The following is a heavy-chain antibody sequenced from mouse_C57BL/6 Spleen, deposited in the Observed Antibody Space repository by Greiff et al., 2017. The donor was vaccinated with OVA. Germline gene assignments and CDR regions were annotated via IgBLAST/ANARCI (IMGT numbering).Heavy chain of an antibody. CDR3: ARPYYYGSSYVDAMDY. CDR1: GFTFSDFG. CDR2: ISSGSSTI. D-gene: IGHD1-1*01. J-gene: IGHJ4*01. V-gene: IGHV5-17*01. Sequence: EVKLVESGGGLVKPGGSLKLSCAASGFTFSDFGMHWVRQAPEKGLEWVAYISSGSSTIYYADTVKGRFTISRDNAKNTLFLQMTSLRSEDTAMYYCARPYYYGSSYVDAMDYWGQGTSVTVSS.